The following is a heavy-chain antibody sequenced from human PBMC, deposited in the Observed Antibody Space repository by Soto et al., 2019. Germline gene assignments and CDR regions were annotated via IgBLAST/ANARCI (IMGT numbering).Heavy chain of an antibody. CDR2: IIPIFGTA. CDR3: ARDGQLWLLAPANHFYPYYYGMDV. Sequence: GASVKVSCKASGGTFSSYAISWVRQAPGQGLEWMGGIIPIFGTANYAQKFQGRVTITADESTSTAYMELSSLRSEDTAVYYCARDGQLWLLAPANHFYPYYYGMDVWGQGTTVTVSS. D-gene: IGHD5-18*01. V-gene: IGHV1-69*13. CDR1: GGTFSSYA. J-gene: IGHJ6*02.